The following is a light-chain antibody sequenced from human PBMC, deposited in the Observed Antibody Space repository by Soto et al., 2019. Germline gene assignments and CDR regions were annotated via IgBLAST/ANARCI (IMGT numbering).Light chain of an antibody. V-gene: IGLV2-11*01. CDR2: DVS. CDR3: CSYAGSYTLV. J-gene: IGLJ2*01. Sequence: SALTQPRSVSGSPGQSVTISCTGTSSDVGGYNYVSWYQQHPGKAPKLMIYDVSKRPSGVPDRFSGSKSGNTASLTISGPQAEDEADYYCCSYAGSYTLVFGGGTK. CDR1: SSDVGGYNY.